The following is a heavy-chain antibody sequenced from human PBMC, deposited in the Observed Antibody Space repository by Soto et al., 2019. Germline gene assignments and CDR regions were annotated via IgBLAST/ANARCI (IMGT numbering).Heavy chain of an antibody. CDR2: IYHAGST. CDR1: GGSITNSNW. CDR3: ARGPPKVGNTRPLES. Sequence: QVQLQESGPRVVKPSGTLSLTCTVSGGSITNSNWWSWVRLPPAKGLEWIGDIYHAGSTKYNPSLERRVSMSVDTSNNQFGLTLTSVTAADTAVYFCARGPPKVGNTRPLESWGQGTLVTVSS. V-gene: IGHV4-4*02. D-gene: IGHD1-26*01. J-gene: IGHJ4*02.